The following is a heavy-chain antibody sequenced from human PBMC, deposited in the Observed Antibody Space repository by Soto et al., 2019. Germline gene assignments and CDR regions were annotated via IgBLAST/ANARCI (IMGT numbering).Heavy chain of an antibody. V-gene: IGHV5-10-1*01. CDR2: IDPSDSYT. J-gene: IGHJ6*02. Sequence: LGESLKISCKGSGYSFTSYWISWVRQMPGKGLEWMGRIDPSDSYTNYSPSFQGHVTISADKSISTAYLQWSSLKASDTAMYYCARPPPRVPAAPYYSADYGMDVWGQGTTVTVSS. CDR1: GYSFTSYW. D-gene: IGHD2-2*01. CDR3: ARPPPRVPAAPYYSADYGMDV.